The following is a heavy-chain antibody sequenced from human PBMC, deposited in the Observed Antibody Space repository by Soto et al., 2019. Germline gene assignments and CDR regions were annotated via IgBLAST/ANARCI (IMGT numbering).Heavy chain of an antibody. CDR2: ISYDDGRNK. CDR3: ARGDRGAFDL. CDR1: GFTFSSYA. J-gene: IGHJ3*01. V-gene: IGHV3-30*03. Sequence: GGSLRLSCAASGFTFSSYAMHWVRQAPGKGLEWVAFISYDDGRNKYYADSVKGRFTISRDNAKNTLSLQMNSLRAEDTAVYYCARGDRGAFDLWGQGTVVTVSS. D-gene: IGHD1-26*01.